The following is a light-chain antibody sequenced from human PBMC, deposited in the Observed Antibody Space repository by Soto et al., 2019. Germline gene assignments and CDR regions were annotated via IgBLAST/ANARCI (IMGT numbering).Light chain of an antibody. CDR3: QHYNSYPWT. CDR2: KAS. Sequence: DIQMTQSPSTLSASVGDRVIITCRASQSISTWLAWYQQKAGKAPKLLIYKASSLESGVPSRFSGSGSGTDFNLTISRLQPDDFATYYCQHYNSYPWTFGQGTKVEIK. J-gene: IGKJ1*01. V-gene: IGKV1-5*03. CDR1: QSISTW.